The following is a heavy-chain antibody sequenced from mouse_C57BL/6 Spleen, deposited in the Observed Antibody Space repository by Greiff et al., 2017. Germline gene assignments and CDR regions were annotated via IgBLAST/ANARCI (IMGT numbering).Heavy chain of an antibody. CDR3: AIGHYTGYFDY. D-gene: IGHD1-2*01. Sequence: VQLQQSGPELVKPGASVKISCKASGYAFSSSWMSWVKQRPGKGLEWIGRIYPGDGDTNYNGKFKGKATLTADKSSSTAYMQLSSLTSEDSAVYFCAIGHYTGYFDYWGQGTTLTVSS. V-gene: IGHV1-82*01. J-gene: IGHJ2*01. CDR2: IYPGDGDT. CDR1: GYAFSSSW.